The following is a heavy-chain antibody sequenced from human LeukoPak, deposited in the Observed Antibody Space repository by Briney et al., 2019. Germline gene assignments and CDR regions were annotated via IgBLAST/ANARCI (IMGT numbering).Heavy chain of an antibody. J-gene: IGHJ3*02. CDR3: AGKDDFDI. V-gene: IGHV4-59*01. CDR2: IYYSGST. D-gene: IGHD2-15*01. Sequence: SETLSLTCNVSGGSISSDHWNWIRQPPGKGLEWIGCIYYSGSTYYNPSLKSRVTISVDMSKSQFSLRLTSVTAADTAVYYCAGKDDFDIWGQGTLVTVSS. CDR1: GGSISSDH.